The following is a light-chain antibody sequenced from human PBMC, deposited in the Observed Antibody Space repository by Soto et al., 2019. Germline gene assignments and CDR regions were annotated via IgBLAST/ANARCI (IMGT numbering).Light chain of an antibody. V-gene: IGKV3-15*01. CDR3: QQYNNWPPIT. J-gene: IGKJ5*01. CDR1: QSVSNN. Sequence: EIVLTQSPRTLSLSPGEIATLSSRASQSVSNNYLAWYQQKPGQAPRLLIYGASNRATGIPARFSGSGSGAEFTLTISSLQSEDFAVYYCQQYNNWPPITVGQGTRLEIK. CDR2: GAS.